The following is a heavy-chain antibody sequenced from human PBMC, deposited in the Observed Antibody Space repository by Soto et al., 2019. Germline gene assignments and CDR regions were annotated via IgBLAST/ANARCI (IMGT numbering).Heavy chain of an antibody. J-gene: IGHJ3*02. D-gene: IGHD3-22*01. CDR3: ARGYYDSNGQSNTFDI. CDR2: VYYSGST. V-gene: IGHV4-59*01. CDR1: GASISSSA. Sequence: SETLRLSCTVSGASISSSALSWIRQSTGKGLEWIGYVYYSGSTKYNPSLKSRVTISVDTSKNQFSLKLSSVTAADKAVYYCARGYYDSNGQSNTFDIWGQGTMVTVSS.